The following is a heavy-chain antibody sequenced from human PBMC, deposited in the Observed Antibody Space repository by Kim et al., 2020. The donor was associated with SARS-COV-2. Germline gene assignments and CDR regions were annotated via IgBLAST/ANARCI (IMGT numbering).Heavy chain of an antibody. D-gene: IGHD3-22*01. CDR3: ARGVITTGFDY. CDR2: ST. V-gene: IGHV4-34*01. Sequence: STNHTPSLKSRLTISIDTSKNHLSLKLTSVTAAGTAVYYCARGVITTGFDYWGQGTLVTVAS. J-gene: IGHJ4*02.